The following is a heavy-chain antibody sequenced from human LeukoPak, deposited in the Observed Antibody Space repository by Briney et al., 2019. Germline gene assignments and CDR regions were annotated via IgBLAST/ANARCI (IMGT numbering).Heavy chain of an antibody. CDR3: ARVDYGGTTGYYFDY. CDR1: GGSISSGDYY. CDR2: IYYSGST. J-gene: IGHJ4*02. D-gene: IGHD4-23*01. V-gene: IGHV4-30-4*01. Sequence: SETLSLTCTVSGGSISSGDYYWSWIRQPPGKGLEWIGYIYYSGSTYYSPSLKSRVTISVDTSKNQFSLKLSSVTAADTAVYYCARVDYGGTTGYYFDYWGQGTLVTVSS.